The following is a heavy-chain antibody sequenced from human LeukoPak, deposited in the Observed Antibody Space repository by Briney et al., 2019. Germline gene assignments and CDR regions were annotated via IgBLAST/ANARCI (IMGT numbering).Heavy chain of an antibody. CDR1: GGSISSSSYY. D-gene: IGHD2-2*01. CDR2: IYYSGST. J-gene: IGHJ3*02. CDR3: ASSLVVVPAAIHLGGDYDAFDI. Sequence: PSETLSLTCTVPGGSISSSSYYWGWIRQPPGKGLGWIGSIYYSGSTYYNPSLKSRVTISVDTSKNQFSLKLSSVTAADTAVYYCASSLVVVPAAIHLGGDYDAFDIWGQGTMVTVSS. V-gene: IGHV4-39*07.